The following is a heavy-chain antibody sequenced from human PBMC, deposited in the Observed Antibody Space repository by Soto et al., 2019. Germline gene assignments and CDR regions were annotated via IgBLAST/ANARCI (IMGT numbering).Heavy chain of an antibody. V-gene: IGHV4-34*01. CDR2: INHSGST. CDR1: GGSFSGYY. D-gene: IGHD3-10*01. J-gene: IGHJ4*02. CDR3: ARAMVRDLSTFDY. Sequence: PSETLSLTCAVYGGSFSGYYWSWIRQPPGKGLEWIGEINHSGSTNYNPSLKSRVTISVDTSKNQFSLKLSSVTAADTAVYYCARAMVRDLSTFDYWGQGTLVTVSS.